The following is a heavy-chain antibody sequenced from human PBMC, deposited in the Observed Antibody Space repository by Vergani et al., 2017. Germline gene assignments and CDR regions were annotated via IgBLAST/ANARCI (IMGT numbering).Heavy chain of an antibody. CDR3: AKDGGGYCSSTSCYLYYFDY. CDR1: GFTFSSYA. Sequence: EVQLLESGGGLVQPGGSLRLSCAASGFTFSSYAMSWVRQAPGKGLEWVSAISGSGGSTYYADSVKGRFTISRDNSKNTLYLQMNSLSAEDTAVDYCAKDGGGYCSSTSCYLYYFDYWGQGTLVTVSS. D-gene: IGHD2-2*01. J-gene: IGHJ4*02. V-gene: IGHV3-23*01. CDR2: ISGSGGST.